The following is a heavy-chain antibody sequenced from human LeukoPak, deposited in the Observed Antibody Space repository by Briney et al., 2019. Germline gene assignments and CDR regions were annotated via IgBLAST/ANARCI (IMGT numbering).Heavy chain of an antibody. Sequence: GGSLRLSCAGSGFNFADYGISWVRQAPGKGLEWVSGINWNGGSTKYADSVKGRFSISRDNAENSLFLQMNILRDEDTALYYCARAYSYGYSDYLDYWGQGTLVTVSS. V-gene: IGHV3-20*04. D-gene: IGHD5-18*01. J-gene: IGHJ4*02. CDR3: ARAYSYGYSDYLDY. CDR1: GFNFADYG. CDR2: INWNGGST.